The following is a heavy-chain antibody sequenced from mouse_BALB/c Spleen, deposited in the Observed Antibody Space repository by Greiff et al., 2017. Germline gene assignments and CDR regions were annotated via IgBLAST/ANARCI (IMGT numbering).Heavy chain of an antibody. CDR1: GFSLTSYG. V-gene: IGHV2-2*02. D-gene: IGHD2-14*01. J-gene: IGHJ4*01. CDR3: ARKGYRYDGSYAMDY. Sequence: VQLVESGPGLVQPSQSLSITCTVSGFSLTSYGVHWVRQSPGKGLEWLGVIWSGGSTDYNAAFISRLSISKDNSKSQVFFKMNSLQANDTAIYYCARKGYRYDGSYAMDYWGQGTSVTVSS. CDR2: IWSGGST.